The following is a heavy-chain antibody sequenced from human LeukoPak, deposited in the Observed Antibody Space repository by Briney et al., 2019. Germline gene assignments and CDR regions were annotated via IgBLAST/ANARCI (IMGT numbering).Heavy chain of an antibody. CDR1: GYSISSGYY. J-gene: IGHJ4*02. V-gene: IGHV4-38-2*02. CDR3: ARVVVAAYSFYYFDY. Sequence: SETLSLTCTVSGYSISSGYYWGWIRQPPGKGLEWIGEIYHSGSTNYNPSLKSRVTISVDKSKNQFSLKLSSVTAADTAVYYCARVVVAAYSFYYFDYWGQGTLVTVSS. D-gene: IGHD2-15*01. CDR2: IYHSGST.